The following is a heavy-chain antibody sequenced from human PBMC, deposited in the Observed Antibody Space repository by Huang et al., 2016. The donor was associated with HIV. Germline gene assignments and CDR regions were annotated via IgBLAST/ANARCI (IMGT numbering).Heavy chain of an antibody. V-gene: IGHV4-34*01. CDR1: GGSFSGPN. CDR3: ARGRGDARGFLGLDF. D-gene: IGHD3-16*01. CDR2: INHSGRT. Sequence: QVQLHQWGAGLLKPSETPSLTCAVYGGSFSGPNWPWIRQTPGKGLDWSGEINHSGRTNYSPSLKRRVTISLDTSKNQFSLRLRSVTAADTAVYYCARGRGDARGFLGLDFWGQGTLVTVSS. J-gene: IGHJ4*02.